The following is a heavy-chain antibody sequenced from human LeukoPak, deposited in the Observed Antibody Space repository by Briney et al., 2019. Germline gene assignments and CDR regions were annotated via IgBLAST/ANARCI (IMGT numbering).Heavy chain of an antibody. V-gene: IGHV3-21*01. CDR3: ASWGSGFDY. CDR2: INSGSYYI. Sequence: GGSLRLSCVASGFTFSTYTIGWLRQAPGKGLEWVSSINSGSYYIYYADSVKGRFTISRDNAKNSLYLQMNSLRVEDTAVYYCASWGSGFDYWGQGTLVTVSS. CDR1: GFTFSTYT. J-gene: IGHJ4*02. D-gene: IGHD7-27*01.